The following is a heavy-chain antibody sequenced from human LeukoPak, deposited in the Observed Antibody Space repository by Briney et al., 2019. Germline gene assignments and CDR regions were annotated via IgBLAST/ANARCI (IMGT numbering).Heavy chain of an antibody. V-gene: IGHV4-39*01. CDR3: ARHRDDILTANHPEIFDY. CDR2: IYYSGKT. J-gene: IGHJ4*02. Sequence: SETLSLTCTVSGGSISSSSYYWGWIRQPPGKGLEWIANIYYSGKTNYNPSLKSRVTISVDTSKNQFSLKLSSLTAADTAVYYCARHRDDILTANHPEIFDYWGQGNLVTVSS. CDR1: GGSISSSSYY. D-gene: IGHD3-9*01.